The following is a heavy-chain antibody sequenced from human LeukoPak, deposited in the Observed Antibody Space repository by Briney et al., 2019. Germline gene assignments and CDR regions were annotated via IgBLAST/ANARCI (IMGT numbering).Heavy chain of an antibody. J-gene: IGHJ4*02. V-gene: IGHV3-11*01. CDR1: GFTFSDYY. CDR2: ISSSGSTI. D-gene: IGHD3-22*01. Sequence: GGSLRLSCAASGFTFSDYYMSWIRQAPGKGLEWVSYISSSGSTIYYADSVKGRFTISRDNAKNSLYLQMNSLRAEDTAVYYCAREEIRYYYDSSGYYPSFDYWGQGTLVTVSS. CDR3: AREEIRYYYDSSGYYPSFDY.